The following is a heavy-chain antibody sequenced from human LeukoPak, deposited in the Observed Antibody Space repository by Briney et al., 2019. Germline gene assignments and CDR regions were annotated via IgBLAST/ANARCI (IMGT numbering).Heavy chain of an antibody. J-gene: IGHJ4*02. CDR2: ISPYNDNT. CDR3: ARHFYGSGTYYHFDY. Sequence: GASVKVSFTASGYSFPNYGISWVRQAPGQGPEWMGWISPYNDNTNYAQKLQGRATLTTDTSTSTAYMELRSLRSDDTAVYYCARHFYGSGTYYHFDYWGQGTLVTVSS. CDR1: GYSFPNYG. D-gene: IGHD3-10*01. V-gene: IGHV1-18*01.